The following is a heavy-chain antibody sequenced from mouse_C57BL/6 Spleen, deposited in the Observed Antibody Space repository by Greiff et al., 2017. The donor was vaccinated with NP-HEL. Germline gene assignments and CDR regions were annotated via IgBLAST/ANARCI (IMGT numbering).Heavy chain of an antibody. V-gene: IGHV1-54*01. CDR3: ARARNYDYDSWFAY. J-gene: IGHJ3*01. D-gene: IGHD2-4*01. CDR1: GYAFTNYL. Sequence: VQLQQSGAELVRPGTSVTVSCKASGYAFTNYLIEWVKQRPGQGLEWIGVINPGSGGTNNNEKVKGKATRTADKSSSTAYMQLSSLTYEDSAVYFCARARNYDYDSWFAYWGQGTLVTVSA. CDR2: INPGSGGT.